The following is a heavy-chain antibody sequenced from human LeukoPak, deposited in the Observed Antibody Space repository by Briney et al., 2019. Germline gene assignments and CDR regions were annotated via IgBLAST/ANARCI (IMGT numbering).Heavy chain of an antibody. CDR2: LNPNSGAT. D-gene: IGHD6-13*01. CDR1: GYTFTVNY. J-gene: IGHJ4*02. CDR3: ARGAGSSWFDY. Sequence: ASVMVSCKPSGYTFTVNYLHWVRQAPGQGLEWMGWLNPNSGATNYARKFQGRVTLTRDTSIRAAYMELTSLTSDDTAIYYCARGAGSSWFDYWGQGALVTVSS. V-gene: IGHV1-2*02.